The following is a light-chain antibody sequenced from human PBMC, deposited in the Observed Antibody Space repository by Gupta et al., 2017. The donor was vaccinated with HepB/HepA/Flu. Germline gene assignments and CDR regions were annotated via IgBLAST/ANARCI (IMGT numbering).Light chain of an antibody. J-gene: IGKJ1*01. CDR1: RGINGY. CDR3: QQRNNSPMT. CDR2: AAS. Sequence: DIQLTQSPSFLSAFVGDRVTITCRASRGINGYLAWYQKKPGKAPKLLIYAASTVQSGVPSRFSGSGSGTXFTLTIXSRHPEDFATYYCQQRNNSPMTFGXGTKVQIK. V-gene: IGKV1-9*01.